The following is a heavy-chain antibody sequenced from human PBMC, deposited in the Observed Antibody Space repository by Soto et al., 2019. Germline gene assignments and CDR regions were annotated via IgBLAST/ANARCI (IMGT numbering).Heavy chain of an antibody. CDR3: VCGGNFFVY. V-gene: IGHV3-7*01. J-gene: IGHJ4*02. Sequence: EVQLVESGGGLVQPGGSLRLPCAASGFTFRKYGMTWVRQPPGKGLEWVAGINQDGSERYYVDSVRGRFTISRDNAKNSLYLQMNRLSAEDTAVYYCVCGGNFFVYWGQGTLVTVSP. CDR2: INQDGSER. CDR1: GFTFRKYG. D-gene: IGHD3-16*01.